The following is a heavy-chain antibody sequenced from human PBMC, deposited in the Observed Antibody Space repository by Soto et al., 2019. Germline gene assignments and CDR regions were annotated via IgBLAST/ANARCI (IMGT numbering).Heavy chain of an antibody. CDR3: ARAREYSGYDSLGFYYFDY. J-gene: IGHJ4*02. CDR1: GGSITSGDNY. V-gene: IGHV4-30-4*01. D-gene: IGHD5-12*01. Sequence: PSETLSLTCTVSGGSITSGDNYWSWIRQPPGKGLEWIGYIYYSGHTYYNPSLKSRLTISVDTSKNHFSLRLSSVTAADTAVYYCARAREYSGYDSLGFYYFDYWGQGTLVTVSS. CDR2: IYYSGHT.